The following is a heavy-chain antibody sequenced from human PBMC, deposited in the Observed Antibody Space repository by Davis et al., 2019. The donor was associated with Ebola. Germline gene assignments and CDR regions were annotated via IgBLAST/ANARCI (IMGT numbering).Heavy chain of an antibody. Sequence: PGGSLRLSCAASGFTFSSYSMNWVRQAPGKGLEWVAVISYDGSNQYYADSVKGRFTISRDNSKNTLYLQMNSLRVEDTAVYYCAKDSNADDDRVPYFDYWGQGTLVTVSS. J-gene: IGHJ4*02. V-gene: IGHV3-30*18. CDR3: AKDSNADDDRVPYFDY. D-gene: IGHD1-1*01. CDR2: ISYDGSNQ. CDR1: GFTFSSYS.